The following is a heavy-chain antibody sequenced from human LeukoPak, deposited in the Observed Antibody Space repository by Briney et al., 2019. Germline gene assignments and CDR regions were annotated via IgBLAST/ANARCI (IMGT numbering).Heavy chain of an antibody. CDR3: AREIDY. CDR2: ISYDGSNK. Sequence: GRSVRLSCAASGFTFSSYAMHWVRQAPGKGLEWVAVISYDGSNKYYADSVKGRFTISRDNSKNTLYLQMNSLRAEDTAVYYCAREIDYWGQGTLVTVSS. J-gene: IGHJ4*02. V-gene: IGHV3-30-3*01. CDR1: GFTFSSYA.